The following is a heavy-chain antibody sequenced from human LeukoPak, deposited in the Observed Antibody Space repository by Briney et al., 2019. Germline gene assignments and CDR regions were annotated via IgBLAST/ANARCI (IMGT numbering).Heavy chain of an antibody. CDR1: RGTFSSYT. D-gene: IGHD3-3*01. Sequence: ASVHVSCKASRGTFSSYTISWVGPATAQGLGWMGRIIPILGIANYVQKFQGRVTITADKPTSTAYMELSSLRSEDTAVYYCAREYYDFWSGLTQGNYYYYYGMDVWGQGTTVTVSS. CDR2: IIPILGIA. J-gene: IGHJ6*02. V-gene: IGHV1-69*02. CDR3: AREYYDFWSGLTQGNYYYYYGMDV.